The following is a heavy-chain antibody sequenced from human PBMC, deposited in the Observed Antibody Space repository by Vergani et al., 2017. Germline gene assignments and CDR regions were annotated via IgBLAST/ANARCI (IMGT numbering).Heavy chain of an antibody. V-gene: IGHV4-59*01. CDR3: ARVKRRGSYGYYFDY. CDR2: IYYSGST. CDR1: GVSISSYY. D-gene: IGHD1-26*01. Sequence: VQLQESGPGLVKPSETLSLTCPVSGVSISSYYWSWIRQPPGKGLEWIGYIYYSGSTNYNPSLKSRGTISVDTSKNQFSLKLSSVTAADTAVYYCARVKRRGSYGYYFDYWGQGTLVTVSS. J-gene: IGHJ4*02.